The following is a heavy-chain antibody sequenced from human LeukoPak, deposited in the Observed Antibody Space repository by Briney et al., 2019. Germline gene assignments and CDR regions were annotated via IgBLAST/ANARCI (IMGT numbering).Heavy chain of an antibody. V-gene: IGHV1-24*01. J-gene: IGHJ3*02. CDR3: ATILRGYSYGLRAFGI. Sequence: GASVKVSCKVSGYTLTELSMHWVRQAPGKGLEWMGGFDPEDGETIYAQKFQGRVTMTEDTSTDTAYMELSSLRSEDTAVYYCATILRGYSYGLRAFGIWGQGTMVTVSS. CDR2: FDPEDGET. D-gene: IGHD5-18*01. CDR1: GYTLTELS.